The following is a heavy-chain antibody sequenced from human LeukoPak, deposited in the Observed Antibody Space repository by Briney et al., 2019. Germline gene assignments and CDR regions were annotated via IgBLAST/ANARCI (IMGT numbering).Heavy chain of an antibody. V-gene: IGHV3-7*01. CDR3: ARDGVVNFWVSYGTYNYYYHMDV. CDR2: PKEGGSEK. J-gene: IGHJ6*04. D-gene: IGHD3-16*01. CDR1: GFTFKNFS. Sequence: GGSLRLSCAAPGFTFKNFSLHWVRQAPGKGLEWVANPKEGGSEKGYVDSVKGRFTISRDNAQSSLYLQMDSLRAEDTAVYYCARDGVVNFWVSYGTYNYYYHMDVWGKGTTVTVSS.